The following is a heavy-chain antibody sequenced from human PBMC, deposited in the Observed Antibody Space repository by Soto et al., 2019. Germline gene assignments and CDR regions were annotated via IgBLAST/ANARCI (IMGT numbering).Heavy chain of an antibody. CDR3: ARVVSLSLGRPDSGYPTDY. V-gene: IGHV1-18*01. CDR1: GYTFTSYG. Sequence: QVQLVQSGAEVKKPGASVKVSCKASGYTFTSYGISWVRQAPGQGLEWMGWISAYNGNTNYAQKLQGRVTMTTDTSTSTAYMELRSLISDDTAVYYCARVVSLSLGRPDSGYPTDYWGQGTLVTVSS. D-gene: IGHD5-12*01. J-gene: IGHJ4*02. CDR2: ISAYNGNT.